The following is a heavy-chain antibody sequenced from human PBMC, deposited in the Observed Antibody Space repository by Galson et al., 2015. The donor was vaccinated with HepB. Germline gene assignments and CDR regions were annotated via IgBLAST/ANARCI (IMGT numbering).Heavy chain of an antibody. CDR3: ARAPAGRGYNFCYFDY. D-gene: IGHD1-1*01. CDR2: ISGSSNTI. CDR1: GFTFSGYS. Sequence: SLRLSCAASGFTFSGYSINWPRQAPGKGLEWISYISGSSNTIYYADSVKGRFTISRDNAKNTLYLQLNSLRDEDTAVYYCARAPAGRGYNFCYFDYWGRGTLVTVSS. J-gene: IGHJ4*02. V-gene: IGHV3-48*02.